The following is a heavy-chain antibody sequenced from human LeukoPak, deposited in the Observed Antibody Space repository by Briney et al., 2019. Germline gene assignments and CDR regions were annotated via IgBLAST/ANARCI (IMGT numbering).Heavy chain of an antibody. V-gene: IGHV4-34*01. CDR1: GGSFSGYY. CDR2: INHSGST. J-gene: IGHJ4*02. Sequence: SETLSLTCAVYGGSFSGYYWSWIRQPPGKGLEWIGEINHSGSTNYNPSLKSRVTISVDTSKNQFSLKLSSVTAADTAVYYCARGRLRFLEWFPGDYFDYWGQGTLVTVSS. CDR3: ARGRLRFLEWFPGDYFDY. D-gene: IGHD3-3*01.